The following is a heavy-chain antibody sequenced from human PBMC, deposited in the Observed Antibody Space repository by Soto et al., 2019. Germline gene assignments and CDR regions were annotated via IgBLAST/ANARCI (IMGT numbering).Heavy chain of an antibody. V-gene: IGHV5-51*01. Sequence: GESLKISCKGSGYSFTSYWISWVRQMPGKGLEWMGIIYPGDSDTRYSPSFQGQVTISADKSISTAYLQWSSLKASDTAMYYCARHRTYYDILTGSRYYYYGVDVWGQGTTVTVSS. J-gene: IGHJ6*02. CDR1: GYSFTSYW. D-gene: IGHD3-9*01. CDR2: IYPGDSDT. CDR3: ARHRTYYDILTGSRYYYYGVDV.